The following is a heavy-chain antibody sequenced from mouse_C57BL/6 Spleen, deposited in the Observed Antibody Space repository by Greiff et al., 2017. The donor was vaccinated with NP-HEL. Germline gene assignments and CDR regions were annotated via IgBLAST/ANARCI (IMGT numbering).Heavy chain of an antibody. D-gene: IGHD1-1*01. CDR1: GYTLTSYW. Sequence: QVQLQQPGAELVKPGASVKLSCKASGYTLTSYWMHWMPGRGLEWIGRIDPNSGGPKYTEKLQSKATLTVDKPSSTASMQLSSLTSEDSAVDYCARGGVVYWYFDVWGTGTTVTVSS. V-gene: IGHV1-72*01. CDR2: IDPNSGGP. J-gene: IGHJ1*03. CDR3: ARGGVVYWYFDV.